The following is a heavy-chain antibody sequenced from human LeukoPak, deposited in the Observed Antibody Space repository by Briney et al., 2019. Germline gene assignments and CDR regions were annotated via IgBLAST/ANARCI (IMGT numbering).Heavy chain of an antibody. CDR1: GYTFTSYS. Sequence: VASVKVSCTASGYTFTSYSMHWVRQAPGQGLEWMGIINPSGGSTSYAQKFQGRVTMTRDTSTSTVYMELSSLRSEDTAVYYCARDRDYYESSGSRLFDPWGQGTLVTVSS. D-gene: IGHD3-22*01. V-gene: IGHV1-46*01. J-gene: IGHJ5*02. CDR2: INPSGGST. CDR3: ARDRDYYESSGSRLFDP.